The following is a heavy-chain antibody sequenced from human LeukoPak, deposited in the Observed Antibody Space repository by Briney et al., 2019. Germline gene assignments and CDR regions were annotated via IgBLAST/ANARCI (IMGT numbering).Heavy chain of an antibody. CDR2: IYYSGNT. CDR3: ARAVYCSSTSCPPRYYYYYYMDV. Sequence: PSETLSLTCTVSGGSISSYYWNWIRQPPGKGLEWIGYIYYSGNTNYNPSLKSRVTISVDTSKNQVSLKLSSVTAADTAVYYCARAVYCSSTSCPPRYYYYYYMDVWGKGTTVTVSS. D-gene: IGHD2-2*01. J-gene: IGHJ6*03. V-gene: IGHV4-59*01. CDR1: GGSISSYY.